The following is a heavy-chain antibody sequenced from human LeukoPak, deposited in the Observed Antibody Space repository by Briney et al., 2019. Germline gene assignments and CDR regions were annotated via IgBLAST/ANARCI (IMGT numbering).Heavy chain of an antibody. CDR1: GESFSGFY. Sequence: SETLSLTCAVYGESFSGFYWSWIRRPPGKGLEWIGEINHSGTTHYSPSLKSRVIMSKDTSKNQFSVRLMSVTASDTAAYYCARGPSHGGKYRGFFDYWGQGALVAVSS. CDR2: INHSGTT. J-gene: IGHJ4*02. V-gene: IGHV4-34*01. CDR3: ARGPSHGGKYRGFFDY. D-gene: IGHD4-23*01.